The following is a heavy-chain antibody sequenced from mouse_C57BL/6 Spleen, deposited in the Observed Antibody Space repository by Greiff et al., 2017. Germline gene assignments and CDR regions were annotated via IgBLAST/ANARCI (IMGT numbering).Heavy chain of an antibody. V-gene: IGHV1-59*01. CDR3: ASNYGSSQYYFGY. CDR2: IDPSDSYT. CDR1: GYTFTSYW. J-gene: IGHJ2*01. D-gene: IGHD1-1*01. Sequence: QVQLQQSGAELVRPGTSVKLSCKASGYTFTSYWMHWVKQRPGQGLEWIGVIDPSDSYTNYNQKFKGKATLTVDTSSSTAYMQLSSLTSEDSAVYYCASNYGSSQYYFGYWGQGTTLTVSS.